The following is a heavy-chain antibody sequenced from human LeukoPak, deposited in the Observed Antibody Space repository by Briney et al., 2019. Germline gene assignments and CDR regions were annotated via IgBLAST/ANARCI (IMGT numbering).Heavy chain of an antibody. CDR2: ISYNGIT. Sequence: SETLSLTCSLSGDFLRTNNDFWASIRQPPGIGREWIGSISYNGITYYNPFLTSRAVVSVDTSKNQFSLNLNSVTAADTAVYYCARRNGHTWDVGNWFDPWGQGTLVTVSS. CDR1: GDFLRTNNDF. D-gene: IGHD5-24*01. V-gene: IGHV4-39*01. CDR3: ARRNGHTWDVGNWFDP. J-gene: IGHJ5*02.